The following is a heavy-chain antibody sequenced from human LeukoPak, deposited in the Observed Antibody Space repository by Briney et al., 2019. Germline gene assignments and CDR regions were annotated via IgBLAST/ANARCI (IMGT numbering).Heavy chain of an antibody. Sequence: GSLRLSCAASGFTFTSYDIHWVRQAPGKGLEWVAVISYDGSNKYYADSVKGRFTISRDNSKNTMYLQLNSLRAEDTAVYYCAKVSYQRGPFDYWGQGTLVTVSS. CDR3: AKVSYQRGPFDY. J-gene: IGHJ4*02. CDR2: ISYDGSNK. V-gene: IGHV3-30*18. CDR1: GFTFTSYD. D-gene: IGHD2-2*01.